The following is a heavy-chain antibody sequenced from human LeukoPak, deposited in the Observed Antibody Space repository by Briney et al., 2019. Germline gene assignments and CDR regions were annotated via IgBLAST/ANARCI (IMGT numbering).Heavy chain of an antibody. V-gene: IGHV3-74*01. CDR2: INSDGSST. CDR3: ARGRSSWYNYYYYGMDV. D-gene: IGHD6-13*01. CDR1: GFTFSSYW. Sequence: GGSLRLSCAASGFTFSSYWMHWVRQAPGKGLVWVSRINSDGSSTSYADSVKGRFTISRDNAKNTLYLQMNSLRAEDTAVYYCARGRSSWYNYYYYGMDVWGQGTTVTVSS. J-gene: IGHJ6*02.